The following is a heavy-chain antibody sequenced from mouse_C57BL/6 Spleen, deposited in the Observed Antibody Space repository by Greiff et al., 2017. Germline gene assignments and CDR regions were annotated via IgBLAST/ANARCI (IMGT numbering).Heavy chain of an antibody. J-gene: IGHJ2*01. D-gene: IGHD1-1*01. Sequence: EVQLQQSGPELVKPGASVKISCKASGYTFTDYYMNWVKQSHGKSLEWIGDINPNNGGTSYNQKFKGKATLTVDKSSSTAYMELRSLTSEDSAVYYCASYYYGSYYFDYWGQGTTLTVSS. CDR1: GYTFTDYY. CDR3: ASYYYGSYYFDY. V-gene: IGHV1-26*01. CDR2: INPNNGGT.